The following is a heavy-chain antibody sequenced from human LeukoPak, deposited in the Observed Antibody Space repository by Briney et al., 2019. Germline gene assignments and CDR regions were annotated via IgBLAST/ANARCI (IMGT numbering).Heavy chain of an antibody. J-gene: IGHJ5*02. CDR1: GYTFTGYY. D-gene: IGHD2-2*02. Sequence: ASVKVSCKASGYTFTGYYMHWVRQAPGQGLEWMGRINPNSGGTNYAQKFQGRVTMTRDTSISTAYMELSRLRSDDTAVYYCARFSHAHVVPAAIENWFDPWGQGTLVTVSS. CDR2: INPNSGGT. V-gene: IGHV1-2*06. CDR3: ARFSHAHVVPAAIENWFDP.